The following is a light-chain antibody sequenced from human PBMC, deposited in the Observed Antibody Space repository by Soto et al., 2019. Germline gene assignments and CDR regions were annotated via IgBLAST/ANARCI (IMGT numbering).Light chain of an antibody. CDR3: HQYDDLPYT. J-gene: IGKJ2*01. CDR1: QKISKY. V-gene: IGKV1-33*01. CDR2: DAS. Sequence: EIQMTQSPSSLTASVGDRVTITCQTSQKISKYLIWYQQSPGKAPNLLISDASNLEAEVPSRFSERGYGTHFTLTNSSLQAEDIGSYYCHQYDDLPYTVGQGTSQQIK.